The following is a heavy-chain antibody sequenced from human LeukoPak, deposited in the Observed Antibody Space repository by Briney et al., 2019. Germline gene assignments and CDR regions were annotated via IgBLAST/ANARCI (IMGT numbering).Heavy chain of an antibody. J-gene: IGHJ3*02. D-gene: IGHD6-13*01. CDR3: ARASWRGSSSDAFDI. CDR2: INPSGGST. Sequence: ASVKVSCKASGYTFTSYYMHWVRQAPGQGLEWMGIINPSGGSTSYAQKFQGRVTMTRDMSTSTVYMELSSLTSDDTAVYYCARASWRGSSSDAFDIWGQGTMVTVSS. CDR1: GYTFTSYY. V-gene: IGHV1-46*01.